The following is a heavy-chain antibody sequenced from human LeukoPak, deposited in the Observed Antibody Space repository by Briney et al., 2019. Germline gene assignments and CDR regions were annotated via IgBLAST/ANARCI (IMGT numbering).Heavy chain of an antibody. D-gene: IGHD2-21*02. Sequence: PGGSLRLSCAASGFTFSSFWMHWVRQAPGKGLEWVAVIWYDGTNKYYADSVKGRFTISRDNSKNTLYLQMNSLRAEDTAVYYYARDTCGGDCYSIPYWGQGTLVTVSS. V-gene: IGHV3-33*08. CDR3: ARDTCGGDCYSIPY. J-gene: IGHJ4*02. CDR2: IWYDGTNK. CDR1: GFTFSSFW.